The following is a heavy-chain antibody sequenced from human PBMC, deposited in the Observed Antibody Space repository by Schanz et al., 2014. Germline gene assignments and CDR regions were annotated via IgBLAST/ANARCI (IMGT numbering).Heavy chain of an antibody. V-gene: IGHV3-66*01. CDR1: GFSAGNKY. J-gene: IGHJ4*02. CDR3: ARGGPAYYFDD. Sequence: EVQLVESGAGLVQPGGSLRLSCAASGFSAGNKYMNWVRQAPGKGLEWVSFIYIGGNTYYADSVEGRFTISRDNSKNTVYIQMNSLRAENTAVYYCARGGPAYYFDDWGQGTLXTVSS. CDR2: IYIGGNT.